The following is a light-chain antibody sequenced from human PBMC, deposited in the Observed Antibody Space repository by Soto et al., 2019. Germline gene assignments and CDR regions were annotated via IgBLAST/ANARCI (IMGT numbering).Light chain of an antibody. Sequence: EVVLTQSPATLSMSPGERVTLSCRASQSVSTFVAWYQHKPGQAPRPVSYDTFKRAPGVPDRFSGGGSGTDFSLTISSLEPEDFAVYYCQQRARWPMPFGQGTRLELK. CDR1: QSVSTF. V-gene: IGKV3-11*01. CDR3: QQRARWPMP. J-gene: IGKJ5*01. CDR2: DTF.